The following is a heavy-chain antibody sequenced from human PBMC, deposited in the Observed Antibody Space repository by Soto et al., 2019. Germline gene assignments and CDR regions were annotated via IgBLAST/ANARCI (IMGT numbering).Heavy chain of an antibody. V-gene: IGHV1-8*01. CDR3: ARRGYSSSWYYYYYYGMDV. J-gene: IGHJ6*02. Sequence: QVQLVQSGAEVKKPGASVKVSCKATGYTFTSYDINWVRQATRQGLEWMGWMNPNSGNTGYAQKFQGRVTMTRNTSISTAYMELSSLRSEDTAVYYCARRGYSSSWYYYYYYGMDVWCQGTTVTVSS. CDR2: MNPNSGNT. CDR1: GYTFTSYD. D-gene: IGHD6-13*01.